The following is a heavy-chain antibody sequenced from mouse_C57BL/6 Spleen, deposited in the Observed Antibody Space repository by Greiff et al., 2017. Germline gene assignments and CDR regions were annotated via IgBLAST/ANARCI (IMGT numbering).Heavy chain of an antibody. CDR3: ARDDYYGSSLCAMDY. CDR2: IHPNSGST. J-gene: IGHJ4*01. CDR1: GYTFTSYW. D-gene: IGHD1-1*01. Sequence: QVQLQQPGAELVKPGASVKLSCKASGYTFTSYWMHWVKQRPGQGLEWIGMIHPNSGSTNYNEKFKSKATLTVDKSSSTAYMQLSSLTSEDSSVYYCARDDYYGSSLCAMDYWGKGTSVTVSS. V-gene: IGHV1-64*01.